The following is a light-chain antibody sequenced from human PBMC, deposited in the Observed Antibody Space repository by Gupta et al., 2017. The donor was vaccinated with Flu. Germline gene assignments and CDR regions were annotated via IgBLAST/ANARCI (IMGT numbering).Light chain of an antibody. CDR3: QRDNNYSQT. CDR2: EAS. CDR1: ESISSW. Sequence: PSTLSASVGDRVTITCRASESISSWLAWYQQKPGKAPKLLIYEASSAQSGVPAMFSGSGSGTDFTLTISIRHPDESATYCCQRDNNYSQTFGEGTKVEIK. J-gene: IGKJ4*02. V-gene: IGKV1-5*03.